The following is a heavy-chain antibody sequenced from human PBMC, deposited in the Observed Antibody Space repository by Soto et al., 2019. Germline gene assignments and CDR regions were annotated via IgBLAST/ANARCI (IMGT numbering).Heavy chain of an antibody. CDR3: ARGPSGSSGYYYYYYYYGMDV. Sequence: SETLSLTCAVYGGSFIGYYWSWIRQPPGKGLEWIGEINHSGSTNYNPSLKSRVTISVDASKNQFSLKLSSVTAADTAVYYCARGPSGSSGYYYYYYYYGMDVWGQGTTVTVSS. V-gene: IGHV4-34*01. D-gene: IGHD3-22*01. CDR1: GGSFIGYY. J-gene: IGHJ6*02. CDR2: INHSGST.